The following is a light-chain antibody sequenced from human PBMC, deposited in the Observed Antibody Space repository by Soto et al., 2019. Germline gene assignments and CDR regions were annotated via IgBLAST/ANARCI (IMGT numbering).Light chain of an antibody. V-gene: IGKV3-15*01. J-gene: IGKJ3*01. CDR1: QSVSSD. Sequence: EIVMTQSPATLSVSPGERATLSCRASQSVSSDLAWFQQTPGQAPRLLIYGASTRATGIPARFSGSGSGTEFTLTISSLQSEYFAVYYCQQNSNWSPITFGPGTKLD. CDR2: GAS. CDR3: QQNSNWSPIT.